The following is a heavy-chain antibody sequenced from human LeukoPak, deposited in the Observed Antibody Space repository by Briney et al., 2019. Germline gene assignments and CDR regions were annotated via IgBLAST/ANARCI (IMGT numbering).Heavy chain of an antibody. CDR1: GFTFSSYG. Sequence: GGSLRLSCAASGFTFSSYGMSWVRQAPGKGLEWVANIKQDGSEKYYVDSVKGRFTISRDNAKNSLYLQMNSLRAEDTAVYYCARVGVLLWFRELLYSSDGVNYMDVWGKGTTVTISS. CDR3: ARVGVLLWFRELLYSSDGVNYMDV. J-gene: IGHJ6*03. CDR2: IKQDGSEK. V-gene: IGHV3-7*01. D-gene: IGHD3-10*01.